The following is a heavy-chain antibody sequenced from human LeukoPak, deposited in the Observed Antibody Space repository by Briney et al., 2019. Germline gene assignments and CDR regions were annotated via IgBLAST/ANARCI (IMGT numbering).Heavy chain of an antibody. J-gene: IGHJ3*02. V-gene: IGHV1-18*01. CDR1: GYTFTDYG. CDR2: ISAYNGNT. D-gene: IGHD3-10*01. Sequence: ASVKVSCKASGYTFTDYGISWVRQAPGQGLEWMGWISAYNGNTNYAQKLQGRVTMTTDTSTSTAYMELRSLRSDDTAVYYYARRSMVRGVGDAFDIWGQGTMVTVSS. CDR3: ARRSMVRGVGDAFDI.